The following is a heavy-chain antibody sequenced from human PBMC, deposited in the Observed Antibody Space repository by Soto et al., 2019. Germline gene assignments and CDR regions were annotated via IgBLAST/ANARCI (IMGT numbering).Heavy chain of an antibody. CDR1: GGSFSGYY. CDR3: AGRGLTIFGVTYYYYYYGMDV. Sequence: PSETLSLTCAVYGGSFSGYYWSWIRQPPWKGLEWIGEINHSGSTNYNPSLKSRVTISVDTSKNQFSLKLSSVTAADTAVYYCAGRGLTIFGVTYYYYYYGMDVWGQGTTVTVSS. J-gene: IGHJ6*02. D-gene: IGHD3-3*01. V-gene: IGHV4-34*01. CDR2: INHSGST.